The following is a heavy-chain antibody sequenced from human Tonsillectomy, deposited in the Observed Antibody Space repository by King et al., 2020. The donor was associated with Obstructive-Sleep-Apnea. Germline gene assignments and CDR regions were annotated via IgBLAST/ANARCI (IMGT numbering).Heavy chain of an antibody. V-gene: IGHV3-33*06. CDR3: AKGGRYTSGHSTLYFDS. D-gene: IGHD5-18*01. J-gene: IGHJ4*02. Sequence: VQLVESGGGVVQPGRSLKLSCAASGFTFSSFGMHWVRQAPGKGLEWVAVIWADGSDFYYSDSVKGRFTVSRDNSKDTLYLQMNTLRADDTSVYYCAKGGRYTSGHSTLYFDSWGQGTLVTVSS. CDR1: GFTFSSFG. CDR2: IWADGSDF.